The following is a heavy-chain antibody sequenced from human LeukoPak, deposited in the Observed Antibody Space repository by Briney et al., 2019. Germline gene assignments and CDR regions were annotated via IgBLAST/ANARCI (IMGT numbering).Heavy chain of an antibody. CDR2: ISGSGGST. V-gene: IGHV3-23*01. J-gene: IGHJ6*03. CDR1: GFTFSSYA. Sequence: PGGSLRLSCAASGFTFSSYAMSWVRQAPGKGLGWVSAISGSGGSTYYADSVKGRFTISRDNSKNTLYLQMNSLRAEDTAVYYCAKDKAMVGYYYYMDAWGKGTTVTVSS. D-gene: IGHD5-18*01. CDR3: AKDKAMVGYYYYMDA.